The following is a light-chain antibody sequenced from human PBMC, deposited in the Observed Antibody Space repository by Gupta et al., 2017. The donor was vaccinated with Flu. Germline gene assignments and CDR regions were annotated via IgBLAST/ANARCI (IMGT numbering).Light chain of an antibody. V-gene: IGKV3-15*01. J-gene: IGKJ1*01. Sequence: IVMTQSPATLSVSPGERATLSCRASQSVTTNLVWYQQKPGQAPRLLIYGASTRATGIPARFSGSGSGTEFTLSISSLQAEDVALYYCQQYYNWPRTFGQGTKVEI. CDR1: QSVTTN. CDR2: GAS. CDR3: QQYYNWPRT.